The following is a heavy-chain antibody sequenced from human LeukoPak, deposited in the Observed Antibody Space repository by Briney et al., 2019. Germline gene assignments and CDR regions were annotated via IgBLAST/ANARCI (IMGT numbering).Heavy chain of an antibody. CDR1: GFTFSSYT. J-gene: IGHJ3*02. V-gene: IGHV3-21*01. CDR3: ARHVYSSGWGAFDI. Sequence: PGGSLRLSCAASGFTFSSYTMNWVRQAPGKGLEWVSSISRSATYLYYADSLQGRFTASRDDAKSSLYLQMNSLSAEDTAVYYCARHVYSSGWGAFDIWGQGTMVTVSS. CDR2: ISRSATYL. D-gene: IGHD6-19*01.